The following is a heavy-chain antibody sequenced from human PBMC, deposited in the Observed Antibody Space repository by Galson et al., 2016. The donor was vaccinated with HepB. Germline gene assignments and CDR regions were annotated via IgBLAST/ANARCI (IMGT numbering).Heavy chain of an antibody. V-gene: IGHV1-24*01. CDR3: ATDPIIGMYSTSWYYFDY. D-gene: IGHD2-2*01. CDR2: FDPEDRET. Sequence: SVKVSGKASGYTFIIYYIHWVRQAPGKGLEWMGGFDPEDRETIYSQKFQGRVTMTEDTSTDTTYMELSSLRSEDTAVYFCATDPIIGMYSTSWYYFDYWGQGTLVTVSS. CDR1: GYTFIIYY. J-gene: IGHJ4*02.